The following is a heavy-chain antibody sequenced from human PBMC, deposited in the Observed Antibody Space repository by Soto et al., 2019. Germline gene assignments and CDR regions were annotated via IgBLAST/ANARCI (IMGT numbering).Heavy chain of an antibody. D-gene: IGHD3-10*01. V-gene: IGHV1-69*08. CDR1: GGTFSSYT. J-gene: IGHJ5*02. CDR2: IIPILGIA. Sequence: QVKLVQSGAEVKKPGSSVKVSCKASGGTFSSYTISWVRQAPGQGLEWMGRIIPILGIANYAQKFQGRVTITADKSTSTAYMELSSLRSEDTAVYYCARDSYGSGRFDPWGQGTLVTVSS. CDR3: ARDSYGSGRFDP.